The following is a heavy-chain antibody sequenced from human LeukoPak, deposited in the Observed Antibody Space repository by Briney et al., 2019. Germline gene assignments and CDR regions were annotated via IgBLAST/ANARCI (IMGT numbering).Heavy chain of an antibody. CDR1: GFSFSSYS. Sequence: GGSLRLSCAASGFSFSSYSMNWVRQAPGKGLEWVSYISSSTSTIDYADSVKGRFTISRDNAKNSLYLQMNSLRDEAKAVYYCARTSYYRSGTYYPVFDSWGQGTLVTVSS. CDR2: ISSSTSTI. CDR3: ARTSYYRSGTYYPVFDS. D-gene: IGHD3-10*01. V-gene: IGHV3-48*02. J-gene: IGHJ4*02.